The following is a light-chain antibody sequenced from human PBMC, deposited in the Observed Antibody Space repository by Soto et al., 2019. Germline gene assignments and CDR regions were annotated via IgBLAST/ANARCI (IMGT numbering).Light chain of an antibody. Sequence: EILLTQSPATLSLSPGERATLSCRASQSVSSYLAWYQQKPGQAPRLLIYDASNRATGIPARFSGSGSGTDFTLTISRLEPEDFVVYYCQQYGSSYFTFGGGTKV. CDR1: QSVSSY. V-gene: IGKV3-11*01. J-gene: IGKJ4*01. CDR2: DAS. CDR3: QQYGSSYFT.